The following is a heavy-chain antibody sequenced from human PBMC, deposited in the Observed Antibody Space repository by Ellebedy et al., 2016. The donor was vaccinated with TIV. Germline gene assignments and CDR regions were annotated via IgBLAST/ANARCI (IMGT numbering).Heavy chain of an antibody. CDR1: GFTFSNAW. CDR3: ATVAVVVPASFDY. J-gene: IGHJ4*02. CDR2: IKSKTDGGTT. V-gene: IGHV3-15*07. Sequence: GGSLRLSCAASGFTFSNAWMDWARQAPGKGLEWVGRIKSKTDGGTTDYAAPVKGRFTISRDDSKTTLHLQMNSLKTEDTAVYYCATVAVVVPASFDYWGQGTPVTVSS. D-gene: IGHD2-2*01.